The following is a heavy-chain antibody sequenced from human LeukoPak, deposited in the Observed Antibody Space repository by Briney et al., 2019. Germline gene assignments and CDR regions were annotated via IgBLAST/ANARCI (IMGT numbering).Heavy chain of an antibody. Sequence: GGSLRLSCAASGFTFSSYGMHWVRQAPGNGLEWVAVIWYDGSNKYYADSVKGRFTISRDNSKNTLYLQMNSLRAEDTAVYYCARVGRSSSWDYFDYWGQGTLVTVSS. J-gene: IGHJ4*02. CDR3: ARVGRSSSWDYFDY. CDR1: GFTFSSYG. CDR2: IWYDGSNK. V-gene: IGHV3-33*01. D-gene: IGHD2-2*01.